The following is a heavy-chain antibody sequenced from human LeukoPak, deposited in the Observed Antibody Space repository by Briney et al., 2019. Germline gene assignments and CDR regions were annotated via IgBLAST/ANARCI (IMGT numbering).Heavy chain of an antibody. CDR1: GGTFSSYA. J-gene: IGHJ6*03. CDR3: ARDSLAARRGMDYYYYMDV. Sequence: ASVKVSCKASGGTFSSYAISWVRQAPGQGLEWMGGIIPIFGTANYAQKFQGRVTITTDEFTSTAYMELSSLRSEDTAVYYCARDSLAARRGMDYYYYMDVWGKGTTVTVSS. D-gene: IGHD6-6*01. V-gene: IGHV1-69*05. CDR2: IIPIFGTA.